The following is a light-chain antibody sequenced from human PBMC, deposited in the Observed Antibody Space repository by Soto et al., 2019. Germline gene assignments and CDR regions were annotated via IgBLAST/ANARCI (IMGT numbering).Light chain of an antibody. CDR3: QKYNSAPF. CDR1: QGISNY. J-gene: IGKJ4*01. V-gene: IGKV1-27*01. Sequence: DIQMTQSPSSLSASVGDRVTITCRASQGISNYLAWYQQKPGKVPKLLIYAASTLQSGVPSRFSGSGSGTDFTHTISSLQAEDVATYYCQKYNSAPFFCGGTKVEIK. CDR2: AAS.